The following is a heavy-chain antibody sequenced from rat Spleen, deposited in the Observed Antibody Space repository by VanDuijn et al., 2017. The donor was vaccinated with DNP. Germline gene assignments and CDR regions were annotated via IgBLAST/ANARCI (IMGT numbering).Heavy chain of an antibody. CDR2: INPKSNNYAT. CDR3: AWPST. D-gene: IGHD1-10*01. Sequence: EVQVLESGGGLVQPGNSLNFSCATSEFTFSSTGWYWYRQFPEKRLEWVARINPKSNNYATDYTDSVKGRFTISRDDSKSSIYLQMNNLKEEDTAIYYCAWPSTWGQGVMVTVSS. V-gene: IGHV6-6*01. CDR1: EFTFSSTG. J-gene: IGHJ2*01.